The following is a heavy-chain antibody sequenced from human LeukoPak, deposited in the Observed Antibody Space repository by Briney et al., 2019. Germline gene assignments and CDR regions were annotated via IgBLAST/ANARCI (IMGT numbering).Heavy chain of an antibody. CDR3: AREHYGPNFAFDY. Sequence: SFFFIAGSTYHPHSVKSPFNIYRDNTKKKVYLQMNSLRAEDTAVYYCAREHYGPNFAFDYWGQGTLVTVSS. D-gene: IGHD4-17*01. CDR2: FFIAGST. V-gene: IGHV3-53*01. J-gene: IGHJ4*02.